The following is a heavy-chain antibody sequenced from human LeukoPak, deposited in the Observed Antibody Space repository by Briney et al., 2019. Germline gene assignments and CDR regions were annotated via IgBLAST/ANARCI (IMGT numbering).Heavy chain of an antibody. V-gene: IGHV3-66*01. CDR3: ARDLTSYDYVWDY. CDR2: IYSDGST. J-gene: IGHJ4*02. CDR1: GFTVSSNY. D-gene: IGHD3-16*01. Sequence: GGSLRLSCAASGFTVSSNYMSWVRQAPGKGLEWVSIIYSDGSTYYADSVKGGFTISRDNSKNTLYLQMNSLRAEDTAVYYCARDLTSYDYVWDYWGQGTLVTVSS.